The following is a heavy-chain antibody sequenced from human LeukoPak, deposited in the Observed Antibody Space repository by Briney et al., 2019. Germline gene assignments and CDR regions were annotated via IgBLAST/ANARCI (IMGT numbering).Heavy chain of an antibody. J-gene: IGHJ4*02. CDR1: DDSISDYY. CDR2: FHNSGTS. D-gene: IGHD3-16*01. V-gene: IGHV4-59*01. CDR3: TRGAGWLIDY. Sequence: SETLSLTCTVPDDSISDYYRGWIRQPPGKGLEWIRYFHNSGTSTYNPSLKSRVTISADTSKNQFSLKLNSLTTADTAVYYCTRGAGWLIDYWGQGILVTVSS.